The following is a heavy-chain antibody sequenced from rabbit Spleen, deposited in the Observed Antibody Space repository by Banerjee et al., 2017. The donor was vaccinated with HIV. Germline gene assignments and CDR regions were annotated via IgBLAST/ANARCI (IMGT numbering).Heavy chain of an antibody. D-gene: IGHD1-1*01. J-gene: IGHJ4*01. CDR2: INTATGKG. V-gene: IGHV1S40*01. Sequence: QSLEESGGDLVKPGASLTLTCTASGFSFSSTYYMCWVRQAPGKGLEWIACINTATGKGVYATWAKGRFTISRTSSTTVTLQMTSLTAADTATYFCARDLTSVIGWNFKLWGPGTLVTVS. CDR3: ARDLTSVIGWNFKL. CDR1: GFSFSSTYY.